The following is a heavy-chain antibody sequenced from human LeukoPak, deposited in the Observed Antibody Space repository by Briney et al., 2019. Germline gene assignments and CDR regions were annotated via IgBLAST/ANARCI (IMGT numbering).Heavy chain of an antibody. Sequence: PSETLSLTCAVYGGSFSGYYWSWIRQPPGKGLEWIGEINHSGSTNYNPSLKSRVTISLDTSKNQFSLKLSSVTAADTAVYYCAGGTTGYYYDYWGQGTLVTVSS. CDR1: GGSFSGYY. CDR3: AGGTTGYYYDY. V-gene: IGHV4-34*01. J-gene: IGHJ4*02. CDR2: INHSGST. D-gene: IGHD3-22*01.